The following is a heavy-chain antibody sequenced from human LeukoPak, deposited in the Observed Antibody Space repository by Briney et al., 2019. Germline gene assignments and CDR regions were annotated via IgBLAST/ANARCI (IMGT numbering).Heavy chain of an antibody. V-gene: IGHV1-46*01. CDR2: INPSGGST. D-gene: IGHD1-26*01. Sequence: ASVEVSCKASGYTFTSYYMHWVRQAPGQGLEWMGIINPSGGSTSYAQKFQGRVTMTRDTSTSTVYMELSSLRSEDTAVYYCARREIVEDAFDIWGQGTMVTVSS. CDR3: ARREIVEDAFDI. CDR1: GYTFTSYY. J-gene: IGHJ3*02.